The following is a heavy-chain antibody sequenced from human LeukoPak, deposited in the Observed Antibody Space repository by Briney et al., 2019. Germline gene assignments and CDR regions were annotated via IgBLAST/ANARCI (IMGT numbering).Heavy chain of an antibody. CDR1: GFTFSSYA. V-gene: IGHV3-30-3*01. J-gene: IGHJ4*02. D-gene: IGHD3-3*01. Sequence: GRSLRLSCAASGFTFSSYAMHWVRQAPGKGLEWVAVISYDGSNKYYTDSVKGRFTISRDNSKNTLYLQMNSLRAEDTAVYYCARVSIFGVAYYFDYWGQGTLVTVSS. CDR2: ISYDGSNK. CDR3: ARVSIFGVAYYFDY.